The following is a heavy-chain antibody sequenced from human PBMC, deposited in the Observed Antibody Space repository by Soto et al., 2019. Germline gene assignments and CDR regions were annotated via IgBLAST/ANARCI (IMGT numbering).Heavy chain of an antibody. CDR2: ISSSSSYI. J-gene: IGHJ3*01. CDR3: ARDRIAYCGDDCSDAFDL. D-gene: IGHD2-21*02. Sequence: EVQLVESGGGLVKPGGSLRLSCAASGFTFSSYSMNWVRQAPGKGLEWVSYISSSSSYIYYADSVKGRFTISRDNAKNSLYLQMNRLRAEDTAVYYCARDRIAYCGDDCSDAFDLLGQGTMVNVSS. CDR1: GFTFSSYS. V-gene: IGHV3-21*01.